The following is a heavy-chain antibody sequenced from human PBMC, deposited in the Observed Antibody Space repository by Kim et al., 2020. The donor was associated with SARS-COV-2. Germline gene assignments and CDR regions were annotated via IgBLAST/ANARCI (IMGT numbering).Heavy chain of an antibody. CDR1: GGSISSYY. J-gene: IGHJ3*02. CDR3: ARYSTSLEPNDAFDI. D-gene: IGHD2-15*01. Sequence: SETLSLTCTVSGGSISSYYWSWIRQPPGKGLEWIGYIYYSGSTNYNPSLKSRVTISVDTSKNQFSLKLSSVTAADTAVYYCARYSTSLEPNDAFDIWGQGTMVTVSS. V-gene: IGHV4-59*08. CDR2: IYYSGST.